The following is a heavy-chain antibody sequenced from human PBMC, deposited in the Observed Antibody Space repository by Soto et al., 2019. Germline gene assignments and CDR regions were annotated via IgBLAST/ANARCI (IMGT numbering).Heavy chain of an antibody. V-gene: IGHV4-31*03. Sequence: SETLSLTCTVSAGSISSGGFYWSWIRQAPGKGLEWIGHIYYNENTFYNPSLKSRGTISVDISKNQFSLELTSVTAADTAVYYCARAPRRVWLVPGYYSGLGVWGQGTTVTVSS. CDR3: ARAPRRVWLVPGYYSGLGV. D-gene: IGHD6-19*01. CDR1: AGSISSGGFY. CDR2: IYYNENT. J-gene: IGHJ6*02.